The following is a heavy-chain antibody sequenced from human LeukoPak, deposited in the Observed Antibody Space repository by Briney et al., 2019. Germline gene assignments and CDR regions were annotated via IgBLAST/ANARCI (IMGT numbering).Heavy chain of an antibody. J-gene: IGHJ5*02. CDR3: AREWSYGDYVAWFDP. CDR1: GYTLTELS. V-gene: IGHV1-46*01. D-gene: IGHD4-17*01. Sequence: ASVKVSCKVSGYTLTELSMHWVRQAPGQGLEWMGIINPRGGSTSYAQKFQGRVTMTRDMSTSTVYMELSSLRSEDTAVYYCAREWSYGDYVAWFDPWGQGTLVTVSS. CDR2: INPRGGST.